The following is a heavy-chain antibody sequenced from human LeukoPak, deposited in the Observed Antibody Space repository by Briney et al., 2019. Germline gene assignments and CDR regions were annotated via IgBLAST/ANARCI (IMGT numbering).Heavy chain of an antibody. Sequence: GGSLRLSCAASGFTFSRYWMSWVRQAPGKGLEWVAFIRYDGSTKYYTDSVKGRFTISRDNSRDTLYLQMNSLRAEDTAVYYCAKDGDDSIDYWGQGTLVTVSS. J-gene: IGHJ4*02. CDR1: GFTFSRYW. D-gene: IGHD3-22*01. CDR3: AKDGDDSIDY. V-gene: IGHV3-30*02. CDR2: IRYDGSTK.